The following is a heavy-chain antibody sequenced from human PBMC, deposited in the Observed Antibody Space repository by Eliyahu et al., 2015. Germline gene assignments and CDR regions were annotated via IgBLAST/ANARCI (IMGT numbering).Heavy chain of an antibody. Sequence: VQLQQWGXXLLKPSETLSXTCAVYGGSFSGYYWSWIRQPPGKGLXWIGEINQSGRTNYNPXLKSRVTISVDTSKNQFSLKLSSVTAADTAVYYXARGVRQTDWYFDLWGRGTLVTVSS. CDR1: GGSFSGYY. J-gene: IGHJ2*01. V-gene: IGHV4-34*01. CDR3: ARGVRQTDWYFDL. CDR2: INQSGRT. D-gene: IGHD1-1*01.